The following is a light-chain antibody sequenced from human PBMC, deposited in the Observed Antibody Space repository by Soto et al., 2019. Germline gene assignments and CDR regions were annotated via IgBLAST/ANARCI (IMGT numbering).Light chain of an antibody. CDR2: KAS. J-gene: IGKJ5*01. V-gene: IGKV1-5*03. Sequence: DIPMTHSPFTLPASGGDIVTITWRANQSISTWLAWYQQKPGKAPNLLIYKASRLETGVPSRFSGSGSGTEFTLTISSLQPDDFATYYCQQYNSYSITFGQGTRLEIK. CDR3: QQYNSYSIT. CDR1: QSISTW.